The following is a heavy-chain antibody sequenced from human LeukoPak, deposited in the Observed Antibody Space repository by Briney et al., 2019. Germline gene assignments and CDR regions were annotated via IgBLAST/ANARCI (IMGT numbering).Heavy chain of an antibody. CDR3: ARHARGGFDY. V-gene: IGHV3-7*01. CDR1: GFTFSSYW. Sequence: GGSLRLSCAASGFTFSSYWISWVRQAPGKGLEWVANIKQDGSEKYYVDSVKGRFTISRDNAKNSLYLQMNSLRAEDTAVYYCARHARGGFDYWGQGTLVTVSS. D-gene: IGHD3-16*01. CDR2: IKQDGSEK. J-gene: IGHJ4*02.